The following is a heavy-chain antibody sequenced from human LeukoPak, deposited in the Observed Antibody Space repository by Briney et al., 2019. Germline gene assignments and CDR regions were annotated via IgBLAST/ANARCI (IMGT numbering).Heavy chain of an antibody. V-gene: IGHV1-18*01. CDR1: GYTFTSYG. Sequence: ASVKVSCKASGYTFTSYGISWVRQAPGQGLEWMGWISAYNGNTNYAQKLQGRVTMTTDTSTSTAYMELRSLRSDDTAVYYCARVVVVPAAIGYYYYYMDVWGQGTTVTVSS. J-gene: IGHJ6*03. D-gene: IGHD2-2*01. CDR3: ARVVVVPAAIGYYYYYMDV. CDR2: ISAYNGNT.